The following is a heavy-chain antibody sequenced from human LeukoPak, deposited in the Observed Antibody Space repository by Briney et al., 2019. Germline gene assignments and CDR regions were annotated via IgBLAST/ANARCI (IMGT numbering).Heavy chain of an antibody. J-gene: IGHJ4*02. CDR2: IKQDGSEK. CDR1: GFTFSSYW. Sequence: GGSLRLSCAASGFTFSSYWMTWVRQAPEKGLEWVANIKQDGSEKYYVDSVRGRFTISRDNTKNSLYLQVNSLRAEDTAVYYCARDRRWTATTVTYFDYWGQGTLVTVSS. V-gene: IGHV3-7*01. CDR3: ARDRRWTATTVTYFDY. D-gene: IGHD4-11*01.